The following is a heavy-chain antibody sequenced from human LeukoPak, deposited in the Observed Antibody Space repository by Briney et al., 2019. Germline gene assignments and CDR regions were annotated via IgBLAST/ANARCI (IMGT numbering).Heavy chain of an antibody. CDR1: GGTFSSYA. V-gene: IGHV1-69*13. J-gene: IGHJ3*02. Sequence: ASVTVSCTASGGTFSSYAISWVRQAPGKGLEWMGGINPIFGTVNYAQKFQGRVTITADESTSTAYMELSSLRSEDTAVYYCARDYYDSTDAFDIWGQGTMVTVSS. CDR2: INPIFGTV. CDR3: ARDYYDSTDAFDI. D-gene: IGHD3-22*01.